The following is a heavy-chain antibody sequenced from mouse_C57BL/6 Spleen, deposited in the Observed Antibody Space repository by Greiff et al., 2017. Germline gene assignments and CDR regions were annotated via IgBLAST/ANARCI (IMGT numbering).Heavy chain of an antibody. CDR2: IWSDGST. CDR1: GFSLTSYG. D-gene: IGHD1-1*01. Sequence: QVQLKESGPGLVAPSQSLSITCTVSGFSLTSYGVHWVRQPPGKGLEWLVVIWSDGSTTYNSALKSRLSISKDNSKSQVFLKMNSLQTDDTAMYYCARQRDDYGPYAMDYWGQGASVTVSS. V-gene: IGHV2-6-1*01. CDR3: ARQRDDYGPYAMDY. J-gene: IGHJ4*01.